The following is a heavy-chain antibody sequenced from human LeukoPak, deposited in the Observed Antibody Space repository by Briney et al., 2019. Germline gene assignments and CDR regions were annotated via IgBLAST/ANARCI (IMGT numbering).Heavy chain of an antibody. V-gene: IGHV3-48*04. Sequence: GGSLRLSCAASGFTFSSYVMGWVRQAPGKGLVWVSHITKKTAIEYADSVKGRFTISRDNANNLLLLQMDSLRPEDTGVYYCARGTYYSGSGPGNWFDPWGHGTLVTVSS. CDR3: ARGTYYSGSGPGNWFDP. J-gene: IGHJ5*02. CDR2: ITKKTAI. CDR1: GFTFSSYV. D-gene: IGHD3-10*01.